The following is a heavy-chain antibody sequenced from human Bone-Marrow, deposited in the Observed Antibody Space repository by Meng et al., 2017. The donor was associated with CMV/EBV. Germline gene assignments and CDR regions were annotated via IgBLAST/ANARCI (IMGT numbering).Heavy chain of an antibody. CDR3: ARELGYGGNPDY. D-gene: IGHD4/OR15-4a*01. J-gene: IGHJ4*02. Sequence: ASVKVSCKASGGTFSSYAISWVRQAPGQGLEWMGWISAYNGNTNYAQELQGRVTMTTDTSTSTAYMELRSLRSDDTAVYYCARELGYGGNPDYWGQGTLVTVSS. V-gene: IGHV1-18*01. CDR1: GGTFSSYA. CDR2: ISAYNGNT.